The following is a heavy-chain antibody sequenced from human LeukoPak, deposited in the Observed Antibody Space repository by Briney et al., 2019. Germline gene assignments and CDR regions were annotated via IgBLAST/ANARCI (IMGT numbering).Heavy chain of an antibody. D-gene: IGHD6-13*01. CDR2: ISSSSSTI. Sequence: GGSLRLSCAASGFTFSSYAMNWVRQASGKGLEWVSYISSSSSTIYYADSVKGRFTISRDNAKNSLYLQMNSLRAEDTAVYYCARSVGAAAGDFDYWGQGTLVTVSS. CDR3: ARSVGAAAGDFDY. V-gene: IGHV3-48*01. J-gene: IGHJ4*02. CDR1: GFTFSSYA.